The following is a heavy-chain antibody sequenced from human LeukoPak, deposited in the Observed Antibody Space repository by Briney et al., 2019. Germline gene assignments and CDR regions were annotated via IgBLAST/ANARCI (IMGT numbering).Heavy chain of an antibody. Sequence: SQTLSLTCAISGDSVSSNSAAWNWIRQSPSRGLEWLGGTYYRSKWYNDYAVSVKSRITINPDTSKNQFSLQLNSVTPEDTAVYYCARYYYGSGSSQNWFDPWGQGTLVTVSS. CDR3: ARYYYGSGSSQNWFDP. J-gene: IGHJ5*02. D-gene: IGHD3-10*01. CDR2: TYYRSKWYN. V-gene: IGHV6-1*01. CDR1: GDSVSSNSAA.